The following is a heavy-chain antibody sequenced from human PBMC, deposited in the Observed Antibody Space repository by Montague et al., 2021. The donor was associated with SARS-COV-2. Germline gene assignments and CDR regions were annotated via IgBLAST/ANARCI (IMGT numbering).Heavy chain of an antibody. CDR1: ADSITNNY. CDR3: ARGGMYLSY. CDR2: INNRGST. Sequence: SETLSLTCTVSADSITNNYWTWIRQPQGTGQDWIGHINNRGSTTSNPSLKSRVTTSIDTSKYRFSLILKSVAAADTAVYYCARGGMYLSYWGQGTLVTVSS. J-gene: IGHJ4*02. V-gene: IGHV4-59*13. D-gene: IGHD1-26*01.